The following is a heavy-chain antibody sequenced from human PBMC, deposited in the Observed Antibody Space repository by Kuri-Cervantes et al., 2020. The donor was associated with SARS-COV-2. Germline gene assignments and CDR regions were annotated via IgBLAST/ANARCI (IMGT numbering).Heavy chain of an antibody. CDR2: ISHDGSSE. J-gene: IGHJ6*02. D-gene: IGHD6-19*01. Sequence: GESLKISCAASGFTFSTSAMHWVRQAPGKGLEWVALISHDGSSEYYRDSVKGRFTVSRDNYKGSLFLRMDSLGPEDTAVYYCAKDYSNRGWYPYYCYSYGLDVWGQGTTVTVSS. CDR3: AKDYSNRGWYPYYCYSYGLDV. V-gene: IGHV3-30*10. CDR1: GFTFSTSA.